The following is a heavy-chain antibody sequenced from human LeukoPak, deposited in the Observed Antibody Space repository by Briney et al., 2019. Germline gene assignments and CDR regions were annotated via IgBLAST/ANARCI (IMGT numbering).Heavy chain of an antibody. J-gene: IGHJ6*02. CDR2: ISSGGTT. Sequence: PGGSLRLSCAASGFNLGDSNAHWVRQAPGKGLEWVSLISSGGTTYYTDSVKGRFTISRDNSKSTLYLQMNSLRAEDTAVYYCARDPSPVYYASGSSKYYYYGMDVWGPGTTVTVSS. D-gene: IGHD3-10*01. CDR1: GFNLGDSN. CDR3: ARDPSPVYYASGSSKYYYYGMDV. V-gene: IGHV3-66*01.